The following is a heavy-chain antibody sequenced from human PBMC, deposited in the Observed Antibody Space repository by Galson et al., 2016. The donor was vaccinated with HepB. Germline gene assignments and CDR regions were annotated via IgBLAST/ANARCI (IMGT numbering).Heavy chain of an antibody. D-gene: IGHD6-13*01. J-gene: IGHJ5*02. CDR1: GYSIYNGYY. CDR2: ISYSAKT. CDR3: ARDVSPLIAGAGGWFAP. Sequence: SETLSLTCTVSGYSIYNGYYWGWIRQSPGKGLEWIASISYSAKTYYNPSLKSRVIMSVDSSKNEFSLNLKSVTAADTAVYYCARDVSPLIAGAGGWFAPWGQGTHVIVSS. V-gene: IGHV4-38-2*02.